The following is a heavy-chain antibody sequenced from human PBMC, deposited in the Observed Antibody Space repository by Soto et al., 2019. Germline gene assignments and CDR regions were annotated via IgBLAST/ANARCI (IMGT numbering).Heavy chain of an antibody. D-gene: IGHD1-26*01. CDR3: ARGGAMGVDY. CDR1: GFTFNTHW. V-gene: IGHV3-74*01. J-gene: IGHJ4*02. CDR2: IYFDGITT. Sequence: EVQLVESGGGVVQPGGSLRLSCTASGFTFNTHWMHWVRQAPGKGLVWVSRIYFDGITTNYSGSVKGRLTVSRDNARNTVFLHVNTLRDEDTAVYYCARGGAMGVDYWGQGTLVTVSS.